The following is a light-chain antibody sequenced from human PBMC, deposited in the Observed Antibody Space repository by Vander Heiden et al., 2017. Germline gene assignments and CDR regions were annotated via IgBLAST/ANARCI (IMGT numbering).Light chain of an antibody. V-gene: IGLV1-40*01. Sequence: QSVLTQPPSVSGAPGHRVPISCTGSSSNIGAGYDVHWYQQLPGTAPKLLIYGDSKRPSGVPDRFSGSKSGTSASLAVTGLQAEDEADYYCQSYDSSLSGVVFGGGTKLTVL. J-gene: IGLJ2*01. CDR2: GDS. CDR1: SSNIGAGYD. CDR3: QSYDSSLSGVV.